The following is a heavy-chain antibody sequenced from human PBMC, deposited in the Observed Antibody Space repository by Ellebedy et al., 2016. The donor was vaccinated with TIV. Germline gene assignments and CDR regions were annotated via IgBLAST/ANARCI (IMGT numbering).Heavy chain of an antibody. D-gene: IGHD1-26*01. CDR1: GFTFSNVW. CDR3: TTGGGYRTFDY. V-gene: IGHV3-15*01. J-gene: IGHJ4*02. CDR2: IKSKTEGGTA. Sequence: GGSLRLSCAASGFTFSNVWMTWVRQAPGKGLEWVGRIKSKTEGGTADYAAPVKGRFTISRDDSKNTLYLQMNSLKTDDTAVYYCTTGGGYRTFDYWGQGTLVTVSS.